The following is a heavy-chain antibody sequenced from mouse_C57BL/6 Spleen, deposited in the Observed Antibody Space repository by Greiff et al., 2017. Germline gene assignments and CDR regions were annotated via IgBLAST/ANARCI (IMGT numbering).Heavy chain of an antibody. V-gene: IGHV1-15*01. J-gene: IGHJ3*01. CDR1: GYTFTDYE. CDR3: TRPVVAPAWFAY. D-gene: IGHD1-1*01. CDR2: IDPETGGT. Sequence: QVHVKQSGAELVRPGASVTLSCKASGYTFTDYEMHWVKQTPVHGLEWIGAIDPETGGTAYNQKFKGKAILTADKSSSTAYMELRSLTSEDSAVYYCTRPVVAPAWFAYWGQGTLVTVSA.